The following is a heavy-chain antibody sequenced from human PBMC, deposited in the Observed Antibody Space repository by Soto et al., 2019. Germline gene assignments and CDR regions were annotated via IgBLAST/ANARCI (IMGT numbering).Heavy chain of an antibody. CDR3: AREKGYISGPKNFDS. D-gene: IGHD5-12*01. CDR2: IYDSGSS. V-gene: IGHV4-30-4*01. Sequence: SETLSLTCTVSGGSVSSGDYFWSWIRQPPGKGLEWIGYIYDSGSSYYNPSLKSRVTMPVDTSKNQFPLKLRSVTAADTAMYYCAREKGYISGPKNFDSWGQGTLVTVSS. J-gene: IGHJ4*02. CDR1: GGSVSSGDYF.